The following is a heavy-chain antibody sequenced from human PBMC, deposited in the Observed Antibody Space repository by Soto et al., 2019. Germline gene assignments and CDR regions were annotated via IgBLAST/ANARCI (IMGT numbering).Heavy chain of an antibody. CDR1: GVSCSSYS. V-gene: IGHV1-69*13. J-gene: IGHJ4*02. CDR3: ASGLRGGYNPSYY. Sequence: GVSVEVSSKDSGVSCSSYSSSWVQQAPGQGLEWMGGIIPIFGTANYAQKFQGRVTITADESTSTAYMELSSLRSEDTAVYYCASGLRGGYNPSYYWGQGTLVTVSS. D-gene: IGHD5-12*01. CDR2: IIPIFGTA.